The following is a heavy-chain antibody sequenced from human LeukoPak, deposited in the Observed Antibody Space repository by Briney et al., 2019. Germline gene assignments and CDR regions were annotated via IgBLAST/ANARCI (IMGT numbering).Heavy chain of an antibody. D-gene: IGHD3-10*01. CDR3: ARGPTTVRGDRIKWFDP. V-gene: IGHV4-39*07. CDR2: MYYSGTT. CDR1: GGSISSSNYY. Sequence: SETLSLTCIVSGGSISSSNYYWGWIRQPPGKGLEWIGSMYYSGTTYYNPSLKGRGTISVDTSNNQFSLKLNYVTAADTAVYYCARGPTTVRGDRIKWFDPWGQGTLVTVSS. J-gene: IGHJ5*02.